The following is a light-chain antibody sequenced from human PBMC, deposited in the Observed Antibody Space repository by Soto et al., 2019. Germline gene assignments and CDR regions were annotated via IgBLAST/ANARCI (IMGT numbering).Light chain of an antibody. J-gene: IGKJ1*01. CDR2: GAS. Sequence: EIVMTQSPATLSVSPGERATLSCRASQSVCSNLAWYQQKPGQAPRLLIYGASTRATGIPARFSGSGSGTEFTLTISSLQSEDFAVYYCQQHNYWPPRTFGQGTKVEIK. CDR3: QQHNYWPPRT. CDR1: QSVCSN. V-gene: IGKV3-15*01.